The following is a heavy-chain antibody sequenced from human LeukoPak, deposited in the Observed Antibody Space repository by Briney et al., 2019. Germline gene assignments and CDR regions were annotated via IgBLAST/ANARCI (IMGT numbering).Heavy chain of an antibody. J-gene: IGHJ3*02. V-gene: IGHV1-2*06. CDR1: GYTFTGYY. CDR2: INPNSGGT. CDR3: ARSGSGSYSFDI. D-gene: IGHD3-10*01. Sequence: ASVKVSCKASGYTFTGYYMHWVRQAPGQGLEWMGRINPNSGGTNYAQKFQGRVTMTRDTSISTAYMELSRLRSDDTAVYYCARSGSGSYSFDIWGQGTMATVSS.